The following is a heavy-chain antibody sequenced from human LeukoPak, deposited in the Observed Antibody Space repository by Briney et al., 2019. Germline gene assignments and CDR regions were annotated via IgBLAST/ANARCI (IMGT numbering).Heavy chain of an antibody. CDR2: IYHSGST. V-gene: IGHV4-38-2*02. CDR3: VLDTYYYDSSGAFDI. D-gene: IGHD3-22*01. CDR1: GYSISSGYY. J-gene: IGHJ3*02. Sequence: TSSETLSLTCTVSGYSISSGYYWGWIRQPPGQGLEWIGSIYHSGSTYYNPSLKSRVTISVDTSKNQFSLKLSSVTASDTAVYYCVLDTYYYDSSGAFDIWGQGTMVTVSS.